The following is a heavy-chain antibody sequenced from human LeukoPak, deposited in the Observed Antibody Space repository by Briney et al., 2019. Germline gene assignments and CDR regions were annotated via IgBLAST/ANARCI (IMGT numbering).Heavy chain of an antibody. J-gene: IGHJ4*02. Sequence: SETLSLTCTISGGSITGSSYYWGWIRQSPGKGLKWIGNIYYNGSTYYNSSLRSRVTISIDTSKNHFSLRLTSVTASDTAVYFCTRGSYDVLTGRSTLGEYWGQGTLVAVSS. CDR3: TRGSYDVLTGRSTLGEY. V-gene: IGHV4-39*02. CDR2: IYYNGST. D-gene: IGHD3-9*01. CDR1: GGSITGSSYY.